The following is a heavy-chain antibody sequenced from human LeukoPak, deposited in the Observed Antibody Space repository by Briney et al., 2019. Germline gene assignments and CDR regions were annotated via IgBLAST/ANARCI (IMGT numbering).Heavy chain of an antibody. V-gene: IGHV3-11*01. D-gene: IGHD3-3*01. J-gene: IGHJ2*01. CDR1: GFTFSDYY. CDR3: ARVEFLEWYFDL. CDR2: ISSSGSTI. Sequence: GGSLRLPCAASGFTFSDYYMSWIRQAPGKGLEWVSYISSSGSTIYYADSVKGRFTISRDNAKNSLYLQMNSLRAEDTAVYYCARVEFLEWYFDLWGRGTLVTVSS.